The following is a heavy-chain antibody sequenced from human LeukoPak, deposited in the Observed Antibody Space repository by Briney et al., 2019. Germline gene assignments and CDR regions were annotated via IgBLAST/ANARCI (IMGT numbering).Heavy chain of an antibody. Sequence: ASVKVSCKASGYTFTSYAIHWVRQAPGQRLEWLGCINAGNGDTKYSQRFQGRVTITRDTSATTDYMELTSLRSEDTAVYYCARGYCSSTSCQYYFDYWGQGTLVTVSS. V-gene: IGHV1-3*01. CDR1: GYTFTSYA. CDR3: ARGYCSSTSCQYYFDY. CDR2: INAGNGDT. D-gene: IGHD2-2*01. J-gene: IGHJ4*02.